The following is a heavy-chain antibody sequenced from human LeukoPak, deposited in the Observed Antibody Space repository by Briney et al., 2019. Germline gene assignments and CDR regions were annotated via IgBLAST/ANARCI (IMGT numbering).Heavy chain of an antibody. J-gene: IGHJ5*02. Sequence: PGGSLRLSCAASGFTFDDYAMHWVRQAPGKGLEWVSGISWNSGSIGYADSVKGRFTISRDNAKNSLYLQMNSLRAEDTAVYYCARETLGSSSSDSWGQGTLVTVSS. CDR1: GFTFDDYA. CDR2: ISWNSGSI. V-gene: IGHV3-9*01. D-gene: IGHD6-6*01. CDR3: ARETLGSSSSDS.